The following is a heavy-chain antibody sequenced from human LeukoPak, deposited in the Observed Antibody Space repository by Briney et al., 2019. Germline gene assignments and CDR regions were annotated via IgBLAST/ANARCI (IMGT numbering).Heavy chain of an antibody. CDR1: GFTFSNAW. D-gene: IGHD5-24*01. CDR3: NTEDGWFDP. CDR2: IKSKTDGGTT. Sequence: TGGSLRLSCAASGFTFSNAWMSWVRQAPGKGLEWVGRIKSKTDGGTTDYAAPVKGRSTISRDDSKNTLHLQMNSLKTEDTGVYYCNTEDGWFDPWGQGTLVTVSS. V-gene: IGHV3-15*01. J-gene: IGHJ5*02.